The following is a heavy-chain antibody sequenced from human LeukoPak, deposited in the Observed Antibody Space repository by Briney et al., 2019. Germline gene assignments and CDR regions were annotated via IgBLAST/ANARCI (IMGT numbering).Heavy chain of an antibody. Sequence: SETLSLTCTVSGGSIRSSYYYWGWIRQPPGKGLEWIGSIYSGRTIYYSPSLNSRVTISVVTSKDQFILQLNSVTAADTAVYYCVRHDGRGGSTMGAFDSWGQGSLVTVSS. CDR1: GGSIRSSYYY. CDR2: IYSGRTI. J-gene: IGHJ5*01. D-gene: IGHD3-3*01. V-gene: IGHV4-39*01. CDR3: VRHDGRGGSTMGAFDS.